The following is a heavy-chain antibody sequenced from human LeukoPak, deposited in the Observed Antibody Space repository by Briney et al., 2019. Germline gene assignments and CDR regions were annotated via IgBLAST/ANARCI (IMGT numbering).Heavy chain of an antibody. J-gene: IGHJ3*02. CDR1: GFTFSTYW. V-gene: IGHV3-74*01. D-gene: IGHD6-13*01. CDR2: IDSDGSST. Sequence: GGSLRLSCAASGFTFSTYWMHWVRQAPGKGLVWVSRIDSDGSSTVYADSVKGRFTISRDNAKNTVYLQMNGLRAEDTAVYYCAVAAAGEPNAFDIWGQGTMVTVSS. CDR3: AVAAAGEPNAFDI.